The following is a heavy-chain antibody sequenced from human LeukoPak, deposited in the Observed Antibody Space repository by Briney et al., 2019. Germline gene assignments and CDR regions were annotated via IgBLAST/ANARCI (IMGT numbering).Heavy chain of an antibody. CDR3: ARGVYSYGIDY. J-gene: IGHJ4*02. CDR1: GFTFSSYA. D-gene: IGHD5-18*01. Sequence: GGSLRLACAASGFTFSSYAMSWVRQAPGRGLEWVSGINWNGGSTGYADSVKGRFTISRDNAKNSLYLQMNSLRAEDTALYYCARGVYSYGIDYWGQGTLVTVSS. CDR2: INWNGGST. V-gene: IGHV3-20*04.